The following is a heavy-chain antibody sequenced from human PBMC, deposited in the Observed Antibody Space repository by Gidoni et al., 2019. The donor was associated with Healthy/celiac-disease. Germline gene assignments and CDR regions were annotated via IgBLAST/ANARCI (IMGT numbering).Heavy chain of an antibody. CDR3: ARDGPIWFGEGHAFDI. J-gene: IGHJ3*02. CDR2: ISGSSITI. Sequence: EVQLVESGGGLVLPGGSLRLSCAALGFAFSSYSMNWVRQAAGKGLEWVSYISGSSITIYYADSVKGRFTISRDNAKNSLYLQMNSLRAEDTAVYYCARDGPIWFGEGHAFDIWGQGTMVTVSS. CDR1: GFAFSSYS. D-gene: IGHD3-10*01. V-gene: IGHV3-48*01.